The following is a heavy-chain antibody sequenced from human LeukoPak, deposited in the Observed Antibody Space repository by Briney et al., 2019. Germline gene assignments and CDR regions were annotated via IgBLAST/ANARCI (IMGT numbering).Heavy chain of an antibody. CDR3: ATDPLVGATNYYYYMDV. CDR1: GYTFTDYY. CDR2: VDPEDGEA. J-gene: IGHJ6*03. V-gene: IGHV1-69-2*01. D-gene: IGHD1-26*01. Sequence: ASVKVSCKASGYTFTDYYMHWVQQAPGKGLEWMGRVDPEDGEAIYAEKFQGRVTITADTSTDTAYMELSSLRSEDTAVYYCATDPLVGATNYYYYMDVWGKGTTVTVSS.